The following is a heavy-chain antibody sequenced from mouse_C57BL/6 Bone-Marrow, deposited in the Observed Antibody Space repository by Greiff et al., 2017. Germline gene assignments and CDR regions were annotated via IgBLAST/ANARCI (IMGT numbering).Heavy chain of an antibody. CDR2: ISDGGSYT. Sequence: EVMLVESGGGLVKPGGSLKLSCAASGFTFSSYAMSWVRQTPEKRLEWVATISDGGSYTYYPDNVKGRFTISRDNAKNNLYLQMSHLKSEDTAMYYCARDTGDYDRFAYWGQGTLVTVSA. CDR1: GFTFSSYA. J-gene: IGHJ3*01. CDR3: ARDTGDYDRFAY. D-gene: IGHD2-4*01. V-gene: IGHV5-4*01.